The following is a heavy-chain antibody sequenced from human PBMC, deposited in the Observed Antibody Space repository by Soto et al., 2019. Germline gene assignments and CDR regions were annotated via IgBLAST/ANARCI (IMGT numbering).Heavy chain of an antibody. CDR1: GFTFSSYA. V-gene: IGHV3-23*01. D-gene: IGHD6-19*01. CDR3: AKYTSAWDFDY. Sequence: EVQLLESGGGLVQPGGSLILSCAASGFTFSSYAMSWFRQAPVKGLEWVSAISGSGGTTYYADSVRGRFTISRDNSKDALYLQMNSLRAEDTALYYCAKYTSAWDFDYWGQGTLVTVSS. J-gene: IGHJ4*02. CDR2: ISGSGGTT.